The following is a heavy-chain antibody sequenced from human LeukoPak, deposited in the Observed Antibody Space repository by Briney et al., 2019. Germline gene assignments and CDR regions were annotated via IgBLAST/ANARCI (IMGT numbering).Heavy chain of an antibody. CDR3: ARDRTNYFALDV. D-gene: IGHD1-14*01. CDR1: GGSISSGDFY. Sequence: NPSETLSLTCIVSGGSISSGDFYWSWIRQPPGKGLEWIGYFFYSGSTYYNPSLKSRVTMSVDTSKNQFSLKLSSVTAADTAVYYCARDRTNYFALDVWGQGTTVTVSS. J-gene: IGHJ6*02. CDR2: FFYSGST. V-gene: IGHV4-30-4*01.